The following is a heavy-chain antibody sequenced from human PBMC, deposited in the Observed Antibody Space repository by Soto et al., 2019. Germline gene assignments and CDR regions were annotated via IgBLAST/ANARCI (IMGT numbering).Heavy chain of an antibody. D-gene: IGHD3-10*01. CDR3: ATDGGA. V-gene: IGHV3-15*07. Sequence: EVQLVESGGGLVKPGGSLTLSCAASGFTFTYAWMNWVRQAPGTGLEWVGRIKSKTAGGTTDYTAPVKGRFTISRDDPTNTLFLQMNSLKAEDTAVYYCATDGGAWGQGTLVTVSS. CDR1: GFTFTYAW. J-gene: IGHJ5*02. CDR2: IKSKTAGGTT.